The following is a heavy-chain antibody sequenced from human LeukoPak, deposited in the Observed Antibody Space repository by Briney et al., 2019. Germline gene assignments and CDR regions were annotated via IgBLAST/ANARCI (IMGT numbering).Heavy chain of an antibody. CDR2: INPKSGDT. V-gene: IGHV1-2*02. D-gene: IGHD3-3*01. CDR3: ARGGGLRFLQGFYDY. J-gene: IGHJ4*02. CDR1: GYPFSGYY. Sequence: GASVKVSCKTSGYPFSGYYMHWVRQAPGQGLEWMGWINPKSGDTNYAQRFQGRVTMTRDTSISTGYMELSRLRSDDTAVYYCARGGGLRFLQGFYDYWGQGTLVTVSS.